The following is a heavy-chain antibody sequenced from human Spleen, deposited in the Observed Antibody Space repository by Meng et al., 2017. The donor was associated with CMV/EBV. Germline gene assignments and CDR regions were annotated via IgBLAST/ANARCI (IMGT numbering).Heavy chain of an antibody. CDR1: GGTLNTYT. J-gene: IGHJ5*02. Sequence: VSCKASGGTLNTYTINWVRQAPGQGLEWMGRFIPIFGTTNYAPKFQGRATLSTDESTSTMYMELNSLKSQDTAIYYCASEELELGTSWGQGTLVTVSS. CDR3: ASEELELGTS. CDR2: FIPIFGTT. V-gene: IGHV1-69*05. D-gene: IGHD1-7*01.